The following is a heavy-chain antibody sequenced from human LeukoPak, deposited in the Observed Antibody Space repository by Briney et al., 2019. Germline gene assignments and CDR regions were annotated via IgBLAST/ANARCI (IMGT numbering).Heavy chain of an antibody. CDR1: GGSISGYY. Sequence: SETLSLTCTVSGGSISGYYWSWIRQPPGKGLEWIGYIYYSGHTNYNPSLKSRVTISVDTSKNQFSLKLSSVTAADTAVYYCARDYGGKFDYWGQGTLVTVSS. V-gene: IGHV4-59*01. J-gene: IGHJ4*02. CDR2: IYYSGHT. D-gene: IGHD4-17*01. CDR3: ARDYGGKFDY.